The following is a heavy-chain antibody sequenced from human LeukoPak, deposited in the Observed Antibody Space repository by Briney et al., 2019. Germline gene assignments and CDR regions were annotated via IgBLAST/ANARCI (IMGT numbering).Heavy chain of an antibody. V-gene: IGHV3-30-3*01. D-gene: IGHD2-15*01. CDR3: LRCSYSGGSCPDY. Sequence: GGSLRLSCAAPGFAFSSYAMHWVRQGPGKGLEWVALVSYDGGSKYYADSVKGRITISRDNSKNTLYLQMNSLRVEDTAVYYCLRCSYSGGSCPDYWGQGTLVTVSS. J-gene: IGHJ4*02. CDR1: GFAFSSYA. CDR2: VSYDGGSK.